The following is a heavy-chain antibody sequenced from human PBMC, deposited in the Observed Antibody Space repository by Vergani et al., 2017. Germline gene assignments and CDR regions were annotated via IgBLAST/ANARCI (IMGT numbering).Heavy chain of an antibody. CDR3: ARDLGGLGHYYYYMDV. Sequence: EVQLLESGGDFVQPGGSLRLSCAASGFMFSNYALTWVRQAPGKGREWVSSISNSGSITHYAGSVKGRFTSSRDNAKNSLYPQMNSLRAEDTAVYYCARDLGGLGHYYYYMDVWGKGTTVIVSS. V-gene: IGHV3-48*04. D-gene: IGHD3-16*01. CDR2: ISNSGSIT. CDR1: GFMFSNYA. J-gene: IGHJ6*03.